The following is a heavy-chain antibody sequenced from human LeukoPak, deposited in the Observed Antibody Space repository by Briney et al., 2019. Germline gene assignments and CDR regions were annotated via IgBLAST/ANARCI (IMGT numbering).Heavy chain of an antibody. V-gene: IGHV4-59*01. CDR1: GGSINSYY. CDR2: IYYSGST. D-gene: IGHD6-19*01. CDR3: ARVSPGIAVAGSNWFDP. J-gene: IGHJ5*02. Sequence: SETLSLTCTVSGGSINSYYWSWIRQPPGKGLEWIGHIYYSGSTNYNPSLKSRVAMSVDTSKNQFSLKLSSVTAADTAVYYCARVSPGIAVAGSNWFDPWGQGTLVTVSS.